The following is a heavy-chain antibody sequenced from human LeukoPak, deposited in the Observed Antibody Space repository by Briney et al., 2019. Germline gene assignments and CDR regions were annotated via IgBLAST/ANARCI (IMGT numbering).Heavy chain of an antibody. CDR3: ARVLWFGHLYNWFDP. CDR1: GYTFTYYD. Sequence: ASVKVSCKASGYTFTYYDIHWVRQAPGQRLEWMGWISGGGGTGIYSQNFQDRVTITWDTSATTAYMELNSLRSEDAAVYYCARVLWFGHLYNWFDPWGQGTLVTVPS. CDR2: ISGGGGTG. J-gene: IGHJ5*02. V-gene: IGHV1-3*01. D-gene: IGHD3-10*01.